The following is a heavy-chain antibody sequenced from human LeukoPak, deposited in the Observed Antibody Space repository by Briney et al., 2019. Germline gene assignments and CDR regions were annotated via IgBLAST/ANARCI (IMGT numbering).Heavy chain of an antibody. CDR2: IYYTGST. CDR1: GVSVSSYY. V-gene: IGHV4-59*02. J-gene: IGHJ4*02. D-gene: IGHD3-10*01. Sequence: SETLSLTCTVSGVSVSSYYWSWFRQPPGKGLEWIGYIYYTGSTNYNPSLKSRVTISVDTSKNQFSLKLTSVTAADTAVYYCARVGYGSGSYYRTQTFDYWGQGALVTVSS. CDR3: ARVGYGSGSYYRTQTFDY.